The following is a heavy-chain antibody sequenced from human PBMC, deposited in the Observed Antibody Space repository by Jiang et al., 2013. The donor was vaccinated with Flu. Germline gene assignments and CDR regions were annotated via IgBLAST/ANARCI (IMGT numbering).Heavy chain of an antibody. CDR3: ARGPDSSGFYYFY. CDR1: GGTFSSSA. D-gene: IGHD3-22*01. CDR2: IIPIFGTA. V-gene: IGHV1-69*06. J-gene: IGHJ4*02. Sequence: GAEVKKPGSSVKVSCKASGGTFSSSAISWVRQAPGQGLEWMGGIIPIFGTANYAQKFQGRVTITADKSTTTAYMELSSLRSEGTAMYYCARGPDSSGFYYFYWGQGTLVTVSS.